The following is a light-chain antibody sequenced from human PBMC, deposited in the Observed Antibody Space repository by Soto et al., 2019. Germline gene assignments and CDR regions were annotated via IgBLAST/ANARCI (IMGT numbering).Light chain of an antibody. CDR1: TSNIGSNY. CDR2: RNN. CDR3: ATWDDSLNGFYV. Sequence: QSVLPQPPSASGTPGQGVTISCSGSTSNIGSNYVYWYQQLPGTAPKLLIYRNNQRPSGVPDRFSGSKSGTSASLAISGLRSDDEADYVCATWDDSLNGFYVFGTGTKVTVL. J-gene: IGLJ1*01. V-gene: IGLV1-47*01.